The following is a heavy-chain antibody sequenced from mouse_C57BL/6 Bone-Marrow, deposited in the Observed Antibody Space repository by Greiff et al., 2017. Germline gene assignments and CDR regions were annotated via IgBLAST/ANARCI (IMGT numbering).Heavy chain of an antibody. CDR1: GFTFSDYY. CDR2: ISNGGGST. V-gene: IGHV5-12*01. CDR3: AVVAPMDY. Sequence: EVHLVESGGGLVQPGGSLKLSCAASGFTFSDYYMYWVRQTPEKRLEWVAYISNGGGSTYYPDTVKGRFTISRDNAKNTLYLQMSRLKSEDTAMXYCAVVAPMDYWGQGTSVTVSS. D-gene: IGHD1-1*01. J-gene: IGHJ4*01.